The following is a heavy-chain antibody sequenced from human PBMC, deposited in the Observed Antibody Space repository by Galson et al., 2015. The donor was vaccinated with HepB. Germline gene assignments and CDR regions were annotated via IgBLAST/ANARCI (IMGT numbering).Heavy chain of an antibody. CDR1: GFTFGDYA. CDR3: TRGYYKDSSGYYSVGYFQH. Sequence: SLRLSCAASGFTFGDYAMSWFRQAPGKGLEWVGFIRSKAYGGTTEYAASVKGRFTISRDDSKSIAYLQMNSLKTGDTAVYYCTRGYYKDSSGYYSVGYFQHWGQGTLVTVSS. V-gene: IGHV3-49*03. CDR2: IRSKAYGGTT. D-gene: IGHD3-22*01. J-gene: IGHJ1*01.